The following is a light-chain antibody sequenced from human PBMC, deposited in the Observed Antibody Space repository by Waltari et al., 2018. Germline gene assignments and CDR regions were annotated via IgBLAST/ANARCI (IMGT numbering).Light chain of an antibody. CDR2: SVS. V-gene: IGLV2-23*02. J-gene: IGLJ2*01. CDR3: CSCAGSSISMV. CDR1: SRDVGRYNL. Sequence: QAALTQPASVSGSPGQSLTVSCTGTSRDVGRYNLVSWYQQHPGKAPKLIIYSVSERTSWVSDRVSGSTSVNTAFLTISGLQAEDEGDYYCCSCAGSSISMVFGGGTKLTVL.